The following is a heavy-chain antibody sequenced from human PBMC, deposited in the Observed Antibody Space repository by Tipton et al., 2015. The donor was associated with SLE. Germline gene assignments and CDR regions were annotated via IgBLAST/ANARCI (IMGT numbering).Heavy chain of an antibody. CDR2: INHSGST. CDR1: GGSFSGYY. CDR3: ARWELHGGDFDY. D-gene: IGHD4-23*01. J-gene: IGHJ4*02. Sequence: LRLSCAVYGGSFSGYYWSWIRQPPGKGLEWIGEINHSGSTNYNPSLKSRVTISVDTSKNQFSLKLSSVTAADTAVYYCARWELHGGDFDYWGQGTLVTVSS. V-gene: IGHV4-34*01.